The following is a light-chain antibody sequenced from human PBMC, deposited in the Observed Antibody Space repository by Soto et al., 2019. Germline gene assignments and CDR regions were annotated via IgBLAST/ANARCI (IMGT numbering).Light chain of an antibody. CDR2: DVN. CDR3: SSHSSGSTLVV. V-gene: IGLV2-14*03. J-gene: IGLJ2*01. CDR1: SSDVGGYNY. Sequence: QSALTQPASMSGSPGQSITISCTGTSSDVGGYNYVSWYRQHPGKAHKLMIYDVNNRPSGVSNRFSGSKSGNTASLTISGLQAEDEADYYCSSHSSGSTLVVFGGGTKLTVL.